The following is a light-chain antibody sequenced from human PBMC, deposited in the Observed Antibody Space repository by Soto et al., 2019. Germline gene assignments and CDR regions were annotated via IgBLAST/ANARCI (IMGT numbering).Light chain of an antibody. Sequence: EVVLTQSPGTLSLSPGERAALSCTASQSFNSNYLAWYQQKPGQAPRLLIYGASTRATGIPDRFSGSGSGTDFTLTISRLEPEDFAVYYCQQRSNWPLLTFGGGTKVDIK. V-gene: IGKV3D-20*02. CDR1: QSFNSNY. CDR2: GAS. CDR3: QQRSNWPLLT. J-gene: IGKJ4*01.